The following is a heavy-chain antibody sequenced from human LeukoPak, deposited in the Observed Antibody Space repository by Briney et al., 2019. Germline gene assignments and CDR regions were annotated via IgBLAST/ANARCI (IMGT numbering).Heavy chain of an antibody. D-gene: IGHD6-13*01. CDR2: IYYSEST. CDR3: ARLRGSSLDAFDI. V-gene: IGHV4-59*01. J-gene: IGHJ3*02. Sequence: PSETLSLTCTVSGGSISSYYWSWIRQPPGKGLEWIGYIYYSESTNYNPSLKSRVTISVDTSKNQFSLKLSSVTAADTAVYYCARLRGSSLDAFDIWGQGTMVTVSS. CDR1: GGSISSYY.